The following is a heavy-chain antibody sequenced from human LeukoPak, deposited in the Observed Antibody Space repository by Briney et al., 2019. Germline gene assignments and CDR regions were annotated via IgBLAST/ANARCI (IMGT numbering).Heavy chain of an antibody. D-gene: IGHD6-25*01. V-gene: IGHV3-48*04. Sequence: PGGSLRLSCASSGFTFNSYDINWVRQAPGKGLEWVSYISSSSSIIYYADSVKGRFTISRDNAKNSLYLQMNSLRAEDTALYHCARERRVSDAFDIWGQGTMATVSS. CDR1: GFTFNSYD. CDR2: ISSSSSII. J-gene: IGHJ3*02. CDR3: ARERRVSDAFDI.